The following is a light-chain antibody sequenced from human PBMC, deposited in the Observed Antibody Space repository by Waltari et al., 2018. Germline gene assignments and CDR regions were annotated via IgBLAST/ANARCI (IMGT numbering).Light chain of an antibody. CDR3: QQYNNFPPA. CDR2: GAS. CDR1: HNVGSN. Sequence: TQSPDTLSLSPGERATPPCRASHNVGSNLAGYQQKPGQIPRLLISGASTRATGVPARFSGSGSGTEFTLTISSLQSEDFAVYYCQQYNNFPPAFGQGTKV. V-gene: IGKV3-15*01. J-gene: IGKJ1*01.